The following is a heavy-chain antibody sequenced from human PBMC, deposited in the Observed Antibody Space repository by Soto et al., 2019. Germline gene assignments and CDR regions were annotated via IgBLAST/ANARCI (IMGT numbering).Heavy chain of an antibody. CDR2: ITPIYPTT. Sequence: QVQLVQSGAEVRKPGSSVQVSCKASGGTFYTYTFSWVRQAPGQGLEWMGSITPIYPTTNYAEKFQGRLTVTADGSTNTSYMELNSLTSDDTAVYYCARIPRYSFPTSYDLDSWGQGTLVTVSS. CDR1: GGTFYTYT. V-gene: IGHV1-69*15. J-gene: IGHJ4*02. CDR3: ARIPRYSFPTSYDLDS. D-gene: IGHD5-18*01.